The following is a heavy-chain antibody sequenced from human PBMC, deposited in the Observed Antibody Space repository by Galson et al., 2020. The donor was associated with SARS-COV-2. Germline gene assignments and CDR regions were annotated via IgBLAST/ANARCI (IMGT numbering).Heavy chain of an antibody. V-gene: IGHV3-30*18. J-gene: IGHJ4*02. CDR2: ISYDGSNK. CDR3: AKDSQMDTVTIFGVVINAALYY. Sequence: AESLRLSCTASGFTIRSYGKHWVRQAPGKGLEWVAVISYDGSNKYYADSLKDRCTISRDNSKNTQYLQMNSPRAADTAVYYCAKDSQMDTVTIFGVVINAALYYWGQGTLVVVSS. CDR1: GFTIRSYG. D-gene: IGHD3-3*01.